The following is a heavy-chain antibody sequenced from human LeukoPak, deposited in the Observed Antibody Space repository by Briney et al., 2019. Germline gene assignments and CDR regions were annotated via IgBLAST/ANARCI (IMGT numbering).Heavy chain of an antibody. D-gene: IGHD2-2*01. V-gene: IGHV3-21*01. CDR3: ARADCSGSTCYLRRSWFDP. Sequence: GGSLRLSCAASGFTFSSFDMNWVRQAPGKGLEWVSSISTSSRYIYYRDSVKGRFTISRDDAKSSLYLQMNSPGVEDTAVYYCARADCSGSTCYLRRSWFDPWGQGTLVTVSS. J-gene: IGHJ5*02. CDR1: GFTFSSFD. CDR2: ISTSSRYI.